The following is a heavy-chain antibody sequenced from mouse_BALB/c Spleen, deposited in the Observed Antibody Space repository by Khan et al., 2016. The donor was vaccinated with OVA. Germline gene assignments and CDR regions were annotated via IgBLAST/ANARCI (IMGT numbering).Heavy chain of an antibody. CDR1: GYTFTSYV. D-gene: IGHD1-1*01. J-gene: IGHJ3*01. V-gene: IGHV1S136*01. CDR2: IYPFNDAT. Sequence: EVKLEVSGPEVVEPGASVKLSCKASGYTFTSYVMHWVKQKPGQGLEWIGYIYPFNDATKYNEKFTGKVTLTSDKSSSTAYMELSSLTSEDSAVYSCAPVGTYYVSFAYWGQGTLVTVSA. CDR3: APVGTYYVSFAY.